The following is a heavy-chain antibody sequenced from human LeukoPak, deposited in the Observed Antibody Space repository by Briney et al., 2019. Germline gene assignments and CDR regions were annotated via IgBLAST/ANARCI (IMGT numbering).Heavy chain of an antibody. Sequence: ASVKVSCKASGYTFTGYFMHWVRQAPGQGLEWMGRINPNSGGTNYAQKFQGRVTMTRDTSISTACMELSRLRSDDTAVYYCARESYGSSLNYWGQGTLITVSS. V-gene: IGHV1-2*06. J-gene: IGHJ4*02. CDR1: GYTFTGYF. CDR2: INPNSGGT. D-gene: IGHD5-18*01. CDR3: ARESYGSSLNY.